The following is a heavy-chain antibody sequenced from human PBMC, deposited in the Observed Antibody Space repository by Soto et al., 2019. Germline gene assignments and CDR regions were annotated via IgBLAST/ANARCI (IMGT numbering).Heavy chain of an antibody. Sequence: PGGSLRLSCAASGFTFTSYAMSWVRQAPGKGLEWVSGISDSGGNTYYADSVKGRLTISRANSKNTLYLQMNSLRAEDTAVYYCAKDLDICGGDCYYYYYYGMDVWGQGTTVTVSS. CDR1: GFTFTSYA. CDR2: ISDSGGNT. J-gene: IGHJ6*02. CDR3: AKDLDICGGDCYYYYYYGMDV. D-gene: IGHD2-21*02. V-gene: IGHV3-23*01.